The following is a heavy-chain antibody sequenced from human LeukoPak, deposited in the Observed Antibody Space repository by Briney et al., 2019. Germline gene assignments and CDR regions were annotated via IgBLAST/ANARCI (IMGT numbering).Heavy chain of an antibody. D-gene: IGHD3-16*01. CDR3: ARGGGLDV. CDR1: GFIFSSYA. Sequence: GGSLRLSCAASGFIFSSYAMSWVRQAPGKGLEWVASINHNGNVNYYVDSVKGRFTISRDNAKNSLYLQMSNLRAEDTAVYFCARGGGLDVWGQGATVTVSS. CDR2: INHNGNVN. J-gene: IGHJ6*02. V-gene: IGHV3-7*03.